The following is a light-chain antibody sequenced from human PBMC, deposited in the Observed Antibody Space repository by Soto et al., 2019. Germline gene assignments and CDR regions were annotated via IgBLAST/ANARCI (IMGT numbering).Light chain of an antibody. Sequence: IVLTQSPGTLSLSPGERATLSCRASQSVGSSYLAWYQQKPGQAPRLLIYGASSRATGIPDRFSGSGSGTDFTLTISRLEPEDFAVYYCQQYGSSRAFGQGTKVEIK. CDR3: QQYGSSRA. CDR1: QSVGSSY. CDR2: GAS. J-gene: IGKJ1*01. V-gene: IGKV3-20*01.